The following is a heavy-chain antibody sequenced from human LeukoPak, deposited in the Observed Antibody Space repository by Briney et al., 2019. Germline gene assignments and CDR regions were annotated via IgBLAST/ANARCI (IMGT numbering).Heavy chain of an antibody. CDR2: IYHSGST. J-gene: IGHJ6*03. D-gene: IGHD2-2*01. Sequence: PSETLSLTCAVSGGSISSSNRWSWVRQPPGKGLEWIGEIYHSGSTNYNPSLKSRVTISVDKSKNQFSLKLSSVTAADTAVYYWARGVVSYYYYMDVWGKGTTVTISS. CDR3: ARGVVSYYYYMDV. CDR1: GGSISSSNR. V-gene: IGHV4-4*02.